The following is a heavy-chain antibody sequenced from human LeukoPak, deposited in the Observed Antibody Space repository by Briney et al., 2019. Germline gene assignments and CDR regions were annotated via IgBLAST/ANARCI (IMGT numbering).Heavy chain of an antibody. CDR1: GFTFSSYA. CDR3: ARDGAIVGATAEYYFDY. Sequence: PGGSLRLSCAASGFTFSSYAMHWVRQAPGKGLEWVAVISYDGSNKYYADSVKGRFTISRDSSKNTLYLQMNSLRAEDTAVYYCARDGAIVGATAEYYFDYWGQGTLVTVSS. V-gene: IGHV3-30-3*01. CDR2: ISYDGSNK. J-gene: IGHJ4*02. D-gene: IGHD1-26*01.